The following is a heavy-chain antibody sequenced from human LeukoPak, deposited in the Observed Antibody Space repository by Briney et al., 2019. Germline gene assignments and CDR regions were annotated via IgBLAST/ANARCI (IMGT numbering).Heavy chain of an antibody. Sequence: SETLSLTCAVYGGSFSGYYWSWIRQPPGKGLEWIGEINHSGSTNYNPSLKSRVTISIDTSKNQFSLKLSSVTAADTAVYYCARAPTATTACEFDYWGQGTLVTVSS. V-gene: IGHV4-34*01. CDR3: ARAPTATTACEFDY. CDR1: GGSFSGYY. J-gene: IGHJ4*02. D-gene: IGHD1-26*01. CDR2: INHSGST.